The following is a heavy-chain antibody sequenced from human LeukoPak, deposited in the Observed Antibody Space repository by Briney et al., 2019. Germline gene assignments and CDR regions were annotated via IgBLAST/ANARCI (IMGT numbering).Heavy chain of an antibody. J-gene: IGHJ4*02. CDR1: GGSISSYY. Sequence: PSETLSLTCTVSGGSISSYYWSWIRQPPGKGLEWIGSISYTGSTNYNPSLKSRVTISADTSKNQFSLKLGSVTAADTAVYFCARDMYGSYFDYWGQGTLVTVSS. CDR2: ISYTGST. CDR3: ARDMYGSYFDY. D-gene: IGHD3-10*01. V-gene: IGHV4-59*01.